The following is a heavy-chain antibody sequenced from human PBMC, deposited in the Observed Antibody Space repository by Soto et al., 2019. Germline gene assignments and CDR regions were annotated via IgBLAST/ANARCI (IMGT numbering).Heavy chain of an antibody. V-gene: IGHV4-39*02. CDR2: VYYSGSA. Sequence: QLQLLESGPGLVKPSETLSLTCTVSGGSVSNNSYYWGWIRQPPGKRLEWIGSVYYSGSAYYNPSIKSRLTISVDTSMNHFSLKLSSVTAADTAIYYCARRPLVRGIIPYYFDYWGQGTLVTVSS. CDR3: ARRPLVRGIIPYYFDY. D-gene: IGHD3-10*01. CDR1: GGSVSNNSYY. J-gene: IGHJ4*02.